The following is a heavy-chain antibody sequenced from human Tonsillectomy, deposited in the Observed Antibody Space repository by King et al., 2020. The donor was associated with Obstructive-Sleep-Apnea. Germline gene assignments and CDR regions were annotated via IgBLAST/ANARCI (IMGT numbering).Heavy chain of an antibody. Sequence: VQLVESGGGLVQPGGSLRLSGAAAGFTLSSYAMNWVRQAPGKGLVYVSTISSNGGSTYYADSVKGRFTISRDNSKNTLYLQMSSLRAEDTAVYYCVSQEGYFDYWGQGTLVTVSS. CDR2: ISSNGGST. CDR1: GFTLSSYA. J-gene: IGHJ4*02. V-gene: IGHV3-64D*09. CDR3: VSQEGYFDY.